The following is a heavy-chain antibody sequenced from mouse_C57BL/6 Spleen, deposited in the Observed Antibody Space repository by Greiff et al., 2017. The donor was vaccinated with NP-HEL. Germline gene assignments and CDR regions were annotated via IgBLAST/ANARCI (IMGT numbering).Heavy chain of an antibody. CDR3: ARGRGYDGPFAY. CDR2: IDPSDSET. D-gene: IGHD2-3*01. CDR1: GYTFTSYW. J-gene: IGHJ3*01. V-gene: IGHV1-52*01. Sequence: VQLQQSGAELVRPGSSVKLSCKASGYTFTSYWMHWVKQRPIQGLEWIGNIDPSDSETHYNQKFKDKATLTVDKSSSTAYMQLSSLTSEDSAVYYCARGRGYDGPFAYWGQGTLVTVSA.